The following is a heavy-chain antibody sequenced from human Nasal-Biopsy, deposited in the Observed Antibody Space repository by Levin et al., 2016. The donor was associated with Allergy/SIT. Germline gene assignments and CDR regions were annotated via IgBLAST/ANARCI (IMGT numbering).Heavy chain of an antibody. CDR1: GFIFRSFG. Sequence: LSLTCAASGFIFRSFGMHWARQAPGKGLEWVAVISYDAKSKHYVDSVRGRFTVSRDNSRNTLYLQMNSLRAEDTALYYCAKGLMAGSDYYYGMDVWGQGTTVTVSS. CDR2: ISYDAKSK. D-gene: IGHD2-8*01. J-gene: IGHJ6*02. V-gene: IGHV3-30*18. CDR3: AKGLMAGSDYYYGMDV.